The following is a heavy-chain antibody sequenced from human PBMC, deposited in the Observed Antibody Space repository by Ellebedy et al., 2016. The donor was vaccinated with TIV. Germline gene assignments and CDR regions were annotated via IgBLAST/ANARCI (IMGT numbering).Heavy chain of an antibody. Sequence: ASVKVSCXASGYTFTGYYIHWVRQAPGQGLEWMGWINPISGGTNYTQKFQGWVTMTRETSISTAYMELRRLRSDDTAVYYCVTFRDSSGWYEDNWGQGTLVTVSS. V-gene: IGHV1-2*04. CDR3: VTFRDSSGWYEDN. CDR2: INPISGGT. CDR1: GYTFTGYY. D-gene: IGHD6-19*01. J-gene: IGHJ4*02.